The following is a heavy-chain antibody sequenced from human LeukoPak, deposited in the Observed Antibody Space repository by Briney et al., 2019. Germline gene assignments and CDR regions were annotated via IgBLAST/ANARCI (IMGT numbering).Heavy chain of an antibody. CDR2: IYHSGST. D-gene: IGHD2-2*01. Sequence: PSETLSLTCAVYGGSFSGFYWNWLRQPPGKGLEWIGEIYHSGSTNYNPSLKSRVTISVDRSKNQFSLKLSSVTAADTAVYYCARTLGYCSSTSCPVFDYWGQGTLVSVSS. CDR3: ARTLGYCSSTSCPVFDY. J-gene: IGHJ4*02. V-gene: IGHV4-34*01. CDR1: GGSFSGFY.